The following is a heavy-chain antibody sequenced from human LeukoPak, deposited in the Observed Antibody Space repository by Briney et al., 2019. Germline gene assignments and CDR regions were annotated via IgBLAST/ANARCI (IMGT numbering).Heavy chain of an antibody. CDR1: GGSISSSYYY. Sequence: SETLSLTCTVSGGSISSSYYYWGWIRQPPGKGLGWIGSMYSSGSTYYNPSLKSRVTISVDTSKNQFSLKLTSVTAADTAVYYCARLVGYYYYMDVWGKGTTVTVSS. CDR3: ARLVGYYYYMDV. D-gene: IGHD2-15*01. CDR2: MYSSGST. V-gene: IGHV4-39*01. J-gene: IGHJ6*03.